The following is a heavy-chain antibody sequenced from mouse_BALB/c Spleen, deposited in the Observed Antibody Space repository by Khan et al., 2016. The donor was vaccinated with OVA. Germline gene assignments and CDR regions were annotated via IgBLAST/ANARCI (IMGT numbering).Heavy chain of an antibody. D-gene: IGHD1-1*01. CDR2: TNPTNGRT. V-gene: IGHV1S81*02. CDR3: ARIKKIVATYFDY. Sequence: QIQLVQSGAELVKAGASVKMSCKASGYTFTSYWMHWVKQRLGQGLEWFAETNPTNGRTYYNEQFKSKATLTVDKSSSTAYMLLSGPTFEDSAVYYCARIKKIVATYFDYWGQGTTLTVSS. CDR1: GYTFTSYW. J-gene: IGHJ2*01.